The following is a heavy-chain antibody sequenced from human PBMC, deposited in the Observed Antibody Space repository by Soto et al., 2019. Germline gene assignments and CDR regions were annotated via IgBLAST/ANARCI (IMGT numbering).Heavy chain of an antibody. D-gene: IGHD3-22*01. V-gene: IGHV1-46*01. CDR3: AREFQDYYDSSGYYGY. CDR1: GYTFTSYY. Sequence: ASVKVSCKASGYTFTSYYMHWVRQAPGQGLEWMGIINPSGGSTSYAQKFQGGVTMTRDTSTSTVYMELSSLRSEDTAVYYCAREFQDYYDSSGYYGYWGQGTLVTVSS. J-gene: IGHJ4*02. CDR2: INPSGGST.